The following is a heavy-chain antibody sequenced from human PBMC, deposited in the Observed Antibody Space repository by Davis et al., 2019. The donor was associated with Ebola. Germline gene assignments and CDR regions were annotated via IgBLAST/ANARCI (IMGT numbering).Heavy chain of an antibody. Sequence: PGRSLRLSCAASGFTFSSYGMHWVRQAPGKGLEWVAVISYDGSNKYYADSVKGRFTISRDNSKNTLYLQMNGLRVEDTAIYYCAKDTSNIWFDIWGQGTNVTVSS. D-gene: IGHD1-26*01. CDR1: GFTFSSYG. CDR3: AKDTSNIWFDI. CDR2: ISYDGSNK. J-gene: IGHJ3*02. V-gene: IGHV3-30*18.